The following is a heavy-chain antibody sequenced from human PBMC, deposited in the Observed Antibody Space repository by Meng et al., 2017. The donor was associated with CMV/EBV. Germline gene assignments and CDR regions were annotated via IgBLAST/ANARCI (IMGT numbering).Heavy chain of an antibody. Sequence: QVQLQESGPGLVKASETLSLTCSVSGGSVSSGSYYWTWIRQPPGKGLEWIGYIYHSGSTNYNPSLKSRVTISVDASRDQFSLRLSSVTAADTAVYYCARCTNYFDPWGQGTLVPSP. D-gene: IGHD4/OR15-4a*01. V-gene: IGHV4-61*01. CDR3: ARCTNYFDP. CDR1: GGSVSSGSYY. CDR2: IYHSGST. J-gene: IGHJ5*02.